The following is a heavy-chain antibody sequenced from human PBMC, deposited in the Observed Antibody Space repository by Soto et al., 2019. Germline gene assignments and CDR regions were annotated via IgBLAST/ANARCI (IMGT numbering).Heavy chain of an antibody. V-gene: IGHV4-31*03. Sequence: SETLSLTCTVSGGSISSGGYYWSWIRQHPGKGLEWIGYIYYSGSTYYNPSLKSRVTISVDTSKNQFSLKLSSVTAADTAVYYCARGRHSSRWSPSDYWGQGTLVTLSS. D-gene: IGHD6-13*01. J-gene: IGHJ4*02. CDR2: IYYSGST. CDR1: GGSISSGGYY. CDR3: ARGRHSSRWSPSDY.